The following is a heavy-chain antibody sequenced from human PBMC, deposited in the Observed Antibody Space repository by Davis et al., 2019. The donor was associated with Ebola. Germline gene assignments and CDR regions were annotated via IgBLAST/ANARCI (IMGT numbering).Heavy chain of an antibody. V-gene: IGHV3-21*01. CDR1: GFTFSSYA. D-gene: IGHD3-22*01. CDR2: ISSSSSYI. CDR3: ARESLSIYDSSGYYY. Sequence: GGSLRLSCAASGFTFSSYAMNWVRQAPGKGLEWVSSISSSSSYIYYADSVKGRFTISRDNAKNSLYLQMNSLRAEDTAVYYCARESLSIYDSSGYYYWGQGTLVTVSS. J-gene: IGHJ4*02.